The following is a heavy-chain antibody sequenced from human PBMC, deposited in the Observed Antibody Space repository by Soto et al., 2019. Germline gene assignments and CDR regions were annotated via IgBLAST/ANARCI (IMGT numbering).Heavy chain of an antibody. CDR3: ARRCFNSSARFDY. CDR1: GGSFSGYY. V-gene: IGHV4-34*01. D-gene: IGHD3-16*01. J-gene: IGHJ4*02. Sequence: SETLSLTCAVYGGSFSGYYWSWIRQPPGKGLEWIGEINHSGSTNYNPSLKSRVTISVDTSKNQFSLKLSSVTAADTAVYYCARRCFNSSARFDYWGQGTLLTVSS. CDR2: INHSGST.